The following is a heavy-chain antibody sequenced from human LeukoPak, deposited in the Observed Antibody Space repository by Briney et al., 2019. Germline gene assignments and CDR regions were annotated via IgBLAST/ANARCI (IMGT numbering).Heavy chain of an antibody. D-gene: IGHD2-15*01. V-gene: IGHV4-59*08. Sequence: SETLSLTCTVSGGSISSYYWSWIRQPPGKGLEWIGYIYYSGSINYNPSLKSRVTISVDTSKNQFSLKLSSVTAADTAVYYCARAPEYCSGGSCYSVAFDIWGQGTMVTVSS. CDR1: GGSISSYY. J-gene: IGHJ3*02. CDR2: IYYSGSI. CDR3: ARAPEYCSGGSCYSVAFDI.